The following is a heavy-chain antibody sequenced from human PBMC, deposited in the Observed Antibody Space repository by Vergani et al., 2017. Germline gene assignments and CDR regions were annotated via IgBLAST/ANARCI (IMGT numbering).Heavy chain of an antibody. J-gene: IGHJ4*02. D-gene: IGHD7-27*01. Sequence: QVQLVQSGTEVKNPGASVKVSCKASGYTFTVSDHYIHWVRQAPGQGLEWMGWINPDSGGTNYAQKFRGRVTLTRDTSITTAYMELRTLTSDDTAVYFCSWGSVRDLLGFDYWGQGTLVTVSS. V-gene: IGHV1-2*02. CDR3: SWGSVRDLLGFDY. CDR2: INPDSGGT. CDR1: GYTFTVSDHY.